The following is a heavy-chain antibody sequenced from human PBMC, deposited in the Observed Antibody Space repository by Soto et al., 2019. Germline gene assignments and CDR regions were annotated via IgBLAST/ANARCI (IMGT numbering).Heavy chain of an antibody. J-gene: IGHJ4*02. V-gene: IGHV4-39*01. CDR1: GGSISSSSYY. D-gene: IGHD4-17*01. Sequence: SETLSLTCTVSGGSISSSSYYWGWIRQPPGKGLEWIGSIYYSGSTYYNPSLKSRVTISVDTSKNQFSLKLSSVTAADTAVYYCARHDPTTVTTIDYWGQGTLVTVS. CDR3: ARHDPTTVTTIDY. CDR2: IYYSGST.